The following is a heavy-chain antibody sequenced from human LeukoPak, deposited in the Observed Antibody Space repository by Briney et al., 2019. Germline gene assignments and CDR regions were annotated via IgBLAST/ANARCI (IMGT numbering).Heavy chain of an antibody. CDR3: ARAPKWQGYYYYMDV. CDR2: MNPNSGNT. J-gene: IGHJ6*03. D-gene: IGHD5-12*01. CDR1: GYTFSSYD. V-gene: IGHV1-8*03. Sequence: ASVKVSCKASGYTFSSYDINWVRQATGQGLEWMGWMNPNSGNTGYAQKFQGRVTITRNTSISTAQMELSSLRSEDTVVYYCARAPKWQGYYYYMDVWGKGTTVTVSS.